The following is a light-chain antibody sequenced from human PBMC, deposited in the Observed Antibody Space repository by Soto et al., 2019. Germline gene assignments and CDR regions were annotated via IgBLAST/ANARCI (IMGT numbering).Light chain of an antibody. CDR3: LHRMNWPLT. J-gene: IGKJ5*01. Sequence: DIVLTQSPVTLSLSPGDRATLSCRASETVSSYLLWYQQKPGQDPRLVIYDASKRATGIPARFSGSGSETDFTLTISSLEPVDVGVYYCLHRMNWPLTFGQGTRLEI. CDR2: DAS. V-gene: IGKV3-11*01. CDR1: ETVSSY.